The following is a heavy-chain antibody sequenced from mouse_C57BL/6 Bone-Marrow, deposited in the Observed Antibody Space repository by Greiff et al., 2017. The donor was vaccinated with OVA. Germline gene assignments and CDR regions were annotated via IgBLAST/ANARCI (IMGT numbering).Heavy chain of an antibody. J-gene: IGHJ4*01. CDR1: GYAFTTYL. Sequence: VQLQQSGAELVRPGTSVKVSCKASGYAFTTYLIEWVKQRPGQGLEWIGVINPGSGGTNYNEKFKGKATLTADKSSSTAYMQLSSLTSEDSAVYFCARDAMDYWGQGTSVTVSS. CDR2: INPGSGGT. V-gene: IGHV1-54*01. CDR3: ARDAMDY.